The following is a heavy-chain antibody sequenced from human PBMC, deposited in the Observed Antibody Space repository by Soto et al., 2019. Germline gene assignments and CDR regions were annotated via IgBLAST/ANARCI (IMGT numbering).Heavy chain of an antibody. CDR1: GGSFSGYY. J-gene: IGHJ5*02. V-gene: IGHV4-34*01. CDR2: INHSGST. D-gene: IGHD2-8*01. Sequence: SETLSLTCAVYGGSFSGYYWSWIRQPPGKGLEWIGEINHSGSTNYNPSLKSRVTISVDTSKNQFSLKLSSVTAADTAVYYCARGRRDLGYCTNGVCYTASVSNWFDPWGQGTLVTVSS. CDR3: ARGRRDLGYCTNGVCYTASVSNWFDP.